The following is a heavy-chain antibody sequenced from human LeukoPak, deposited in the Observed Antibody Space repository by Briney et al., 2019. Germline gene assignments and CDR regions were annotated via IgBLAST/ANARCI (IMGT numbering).Heavy chain of an antibody. V-gene: IGHV4-59*01. CDR3: ARGGSSSSLNRFDY. Sequence: PSETLSLTCTVYGGPISSYYWSWIRQPPGAGLEWIGYINYSGSTNYNPSLKSRVTMSVDTSKNQFSLNLSSVTAADTAVYYCARGGSSSSLNRFDYWGQGTLVTVSS. D-gene: IGHD6-13*01. CDR1: GGPISSYY. J-gene: IGHJ4*02. CDR2: INYSGST.